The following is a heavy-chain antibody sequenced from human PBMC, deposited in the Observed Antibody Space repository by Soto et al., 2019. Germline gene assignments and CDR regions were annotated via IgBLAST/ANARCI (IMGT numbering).Heavy chain of an antibody. Sequence: ASVKVSCKXSGYTFTSYDINWVRQATGQGLEWMGWMNPNSGNTGYAQKFQGRVTMTRNTSISTAYMELSSLRSEDTAVYYCARVSYDSSGANWFDPWGQGTLVTVSS. J-gene: IGHJ5*02. CDR1: GYTFTSYD. D-gene: IGHD3-22*01. CDR3: ARVSYDSSGANWFDP. CDR2: MNPNSGNT. V-gene: IGHV1-8*01.